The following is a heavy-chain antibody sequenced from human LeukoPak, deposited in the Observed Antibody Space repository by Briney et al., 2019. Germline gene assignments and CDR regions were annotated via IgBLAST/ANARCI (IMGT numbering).Heavy chain of an antibody. V-gene: IGHV3-30*02. J-gene: IGHJ6*02. Sequence: GGSLRLSCAASGFTFSSYGMHWVRQAPGKGLEWVAFIRYDGSNKYYADSVKGRFTISRDNSKNTLYLQMNSLRAEDTAVYYCAREAVATICMDVWGQGTTVTVSS. D-gene: IGHD5-12*01. CDR3: AREAVATICMDV. CDR1: GFTFSSYG. CDR2: IRYDGSNK.